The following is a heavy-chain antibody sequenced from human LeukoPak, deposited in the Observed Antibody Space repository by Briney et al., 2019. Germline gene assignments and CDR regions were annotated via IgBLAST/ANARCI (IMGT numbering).Heavy chain of an antibody. V-gene: IGHV4-38-2*02. J-gene: IGHJ4*02. CDR1: GYSISSGYY. D-gene: IGHD4-17*01. Sequence: SETLSLTCTVSGYSISSGYYWGWIRQPPGKGLEWIGSIYHSGSTYYNPSLKSRVTISVDTSKNQFSLKLSSVTAADTAVYYCARGMDRNYGDYEEYWGQGTLVTVSS. CDR3: ARGMDRNYGDYEEY. CDR2: IYHSGST.